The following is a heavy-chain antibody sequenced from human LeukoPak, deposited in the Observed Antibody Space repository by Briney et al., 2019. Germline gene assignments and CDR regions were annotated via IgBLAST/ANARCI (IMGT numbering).Heavy chain of an antibody. CDR3: ARSNMDTAMITRSIGV. V-gene: IGHV3-21*01. J-gene: IGHJ4*02. D-gene: IGHD5-18*01. CDR2: ISSSSTYI. Sequence: GGSLRLSCAASGLTFSDYSMNWVRQAPGKGLEWVSSISSSSTYIFYADSLKGRFTISRDNAKNSLYLQMDSLRAEDTAVYYCARSNMDTAMITRSIGVWGQGTLVTASS. CDR1: GLTFSDYS.